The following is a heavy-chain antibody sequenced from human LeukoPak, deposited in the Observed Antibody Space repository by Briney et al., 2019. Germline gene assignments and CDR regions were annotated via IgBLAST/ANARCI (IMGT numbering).Heavy chain of an antibody. CDR1: GYSISSGYY. Sequence: PSETLSLTCTVSGYSISSGYYWGWIRQPPGKGLEWIGSIYHSGSTYYNPSLKSRVTISLDKSKNQFSLQLTSVTAADTAVYYCARGGGRYSYGYWGQGTLVTVSS. D-gene: IGHD5-18*01. CDR3: ARGGGRYSYGY. V-gene: IGHV4-38-2*02. J-gene: IGHJ4*02. CDR2: IYHSGST.